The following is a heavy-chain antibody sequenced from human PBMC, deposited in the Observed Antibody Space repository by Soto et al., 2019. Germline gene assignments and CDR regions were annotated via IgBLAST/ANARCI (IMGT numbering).Heavy chain of an antibody. CDR3: AIPSGLTVTGPDY. J-gene: IGHJ4*02. CDR1: GFIGSNYA. V-gene: IGHV3-23*01. Sequence: GPLRLSGAASGFIGSNYAMSWVRQAPGKGLEWVSAIGGNGADTYYADSVKGRFTISRDNSKNTLYLQMNSLRAEDTAVYFCAIPSGLTVTGPDYWGQGTLVTVSS. D-gene: IGHD6-19*01. CDR2: IGGNGADT.